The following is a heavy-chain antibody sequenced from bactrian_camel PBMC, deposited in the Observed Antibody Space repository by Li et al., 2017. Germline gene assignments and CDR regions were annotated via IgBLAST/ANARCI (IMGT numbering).Heavy chain of an antibody. CDR2: LYGDGSHI. D-gene: IGHD2*01. J-gene: IGHJ6*01. Sequence: HVQLVESGGGLVQPGGSLRLSCEAAGFTFSDHYMTWVRQSPEKGLEWLSSLYGDGSHIYYADSATGRFTISQDNAKNSLYLQMNSLKPEDTAMYYCAANPFWTYGAICSYTRPGDFGYWGQGTQVTVS. CDR3: AANPFWTYGAICSYTRPGDFGY. V-gene: IGHV3S5*01. CDR1: GFTFSDHY.